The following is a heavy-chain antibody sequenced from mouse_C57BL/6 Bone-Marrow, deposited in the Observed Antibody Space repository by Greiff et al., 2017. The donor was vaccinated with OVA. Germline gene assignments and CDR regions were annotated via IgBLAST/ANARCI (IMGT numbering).Heavy chain of an antibody. Sequence: EVMLVESGGGLVKPGGSLKLSCAASGFTFSDYGMHWVRQAPEKGLEWVAYISSGSSHIYYADTVKGRFTISRDNAKNTLFLQITSLRSEDTAMYDCARGYYGTILCYIDFWGTGTTVTVSS. D-gene: IGHD1-1*01. CDR1: GFTFSDYG. CDR2: ISSGSSHI. J-gene: IGHJ1*03. V-gene: IGHV5-17*01. CDR3: ARGYYGTILCYIDF.